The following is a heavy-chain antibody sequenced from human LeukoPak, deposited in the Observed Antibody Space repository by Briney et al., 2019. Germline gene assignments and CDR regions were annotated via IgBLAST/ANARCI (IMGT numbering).Heavy chain of an antibody. CDR1: GGSISSYY. CDR3: ARAEVNFYDRSGYFDY. Sequence: SETLFLTCTVSGGSISSYYWSWIRQPPGKGLEWIGYIYYSGSTNHNPSLKSRVTISVDTSKNQFSLKLSSVTAADTAVYYCARAEVNFYDRSGYFDYWGQGSLVTVSS. V-gene: IGHV4-59*01. J-gene: IGHJ4*02. D-gene: IGHD3-22*01. CDR2: IYYSGST.